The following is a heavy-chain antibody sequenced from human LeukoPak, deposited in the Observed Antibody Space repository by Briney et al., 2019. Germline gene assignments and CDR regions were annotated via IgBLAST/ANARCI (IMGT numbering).Heavy chain of an antibody. CDR2: IYYSGST. J-gene: IGHJ6*03. CDR3: ARVYYYYYMDV. V-gene: IGHV4-59*01. Sequence: PGGSLRLSCAASGFTFSSYAMSWIRQPPGKGLEWIGYIYYSGSTNYNPSLKSRVTISVDTSKNQFSLKLSSVTAADTAVYYCARVYYYYYMDVWGKGTTVTVSS. CDR1: GFTFSSYA.